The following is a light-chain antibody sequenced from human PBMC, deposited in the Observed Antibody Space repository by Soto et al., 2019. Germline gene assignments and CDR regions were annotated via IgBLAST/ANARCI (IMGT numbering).Light chain of an antibody. J-gene: IGKJ4*01. V-gene: IGKV3-15*01. CDR1: QSVSSN. CDR2: GAS. CDR3: QQYNNWPPLT. Sequence: EIVITQSPSTLSVFPRERATLSCRASQSVSSNLAWYQQKPGQAPRLLIYGASTRATGIPARFSGSGSGTEFTLTISSLQSEDFAVYYCQQYNNWPPLTFGGGTKVDI.